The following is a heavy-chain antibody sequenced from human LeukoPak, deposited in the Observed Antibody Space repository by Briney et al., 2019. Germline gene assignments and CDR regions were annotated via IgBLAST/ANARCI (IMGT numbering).Heavy chain of an antibody. CDR3: TTRIVGATTVDY. CDR2: IKSKTDGGTT. D-gene: IGHD1-26*01. V-gene: IGHV3-15*01. J-gene: IGHJ4*02. CDR1: GFTFSNAW. Sequence: GGSLRLSCAASGFTFSNAWMSWVRQAPGKGLEWVGRIKSKTDGGTTDYAAPVKGRFTISRDDSKNTLYLQMNSLKTEDTAVYYCTTRIVGATTVDYWGQGTLVTVSS.